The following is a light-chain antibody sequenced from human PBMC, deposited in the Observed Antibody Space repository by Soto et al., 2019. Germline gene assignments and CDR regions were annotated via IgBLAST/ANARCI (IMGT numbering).Light chain of an antibody. CDR3: QYLNSFPLS. V-gene: IGKV1-9*01. CDR1: QGISSY. J-gene: IGKJ4*01. CDR2: LAS. Sequence: IQLTQSPSSLSASVGDRVTITCRASQGISSYLAWYQQKPGKAPKLLLYLASTLQSRVPSRFSGSGSGTDFSLPISSLQPEDVATYYCQYLNSFPLSFGGGTKVEIK.